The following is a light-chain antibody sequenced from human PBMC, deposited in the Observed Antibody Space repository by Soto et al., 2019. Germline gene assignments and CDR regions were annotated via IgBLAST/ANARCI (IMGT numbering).Light chain of an antibody. CDR2: SNN. CDR1: SSNIGAGYV. Sequence: QSVLTQPPSVSGAPGQRVTISCTGSSSNIGAGYVVHWYQRLPGTAPKVLIYSNNNRPSGVPGRCSGSKSGTSASLAITGLQAEDEADYYCQSYGSSLSGAYVFGTGTKLTVL. CDR3: QSYGSSLSGAYV. J-gene: IGLJ1*01. V-gene: IGLV1-40*01.